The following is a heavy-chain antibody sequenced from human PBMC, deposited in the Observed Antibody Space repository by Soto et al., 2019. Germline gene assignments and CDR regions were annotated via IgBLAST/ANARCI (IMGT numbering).Heavy chain of an antibody. V-gene: IGHV4-59*01. CDR3: ARKEYYFDY. D-gene: IGHD3-10*01. CDR2: IYYSGST. J-gene: IGHJ4*02. Sequence: SETLSLTCTVSGGSISSYYWSWIRQPPGKGLEWIGYIYYSGSTNYNPSLKSRVTISVDTSKNQFPLRVSSLTAADTAVYYCARKEYYFDYWGQGILVTVSS. CDR1: GGSISSYY.